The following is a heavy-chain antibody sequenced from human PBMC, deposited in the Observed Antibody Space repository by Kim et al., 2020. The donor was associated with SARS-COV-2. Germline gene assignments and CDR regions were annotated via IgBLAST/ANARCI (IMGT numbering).Heavy chain of an antibody. J-gene: IGHJ4*02. CDR2: DPSGSA. D-gene: IGHD3-3*01. V-gene: IGHV4-34*01. Sequence: DPSGSANYQPSLKGRVTISADTSNNQFSLKMNSVTAADTSIYYCARYDFWSRGTLVTVSS. CDR3: ARYDF.